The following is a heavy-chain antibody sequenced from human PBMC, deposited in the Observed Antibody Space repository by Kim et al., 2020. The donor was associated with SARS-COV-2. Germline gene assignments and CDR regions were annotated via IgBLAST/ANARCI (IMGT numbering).Heavy chain of an antibody. CDR3: AREGYDFWSGYHSTFDY. V-gene: IGHV3-30-3*01. J-gene: IGHJ4*01. CDR2: ISYDGSNK. Sequence: GGSLRLSCAASGFTFSSYAMHWVRQAPGKGLEWVAVISYDGSNKYYADSVKGRFTISRDNSKNTLYLQMNSLRAEDTAVYYCAREGYDFWSGYHSTFDY. CDR1: GFTFSSYA. D-gene: IGHD3-3*01.